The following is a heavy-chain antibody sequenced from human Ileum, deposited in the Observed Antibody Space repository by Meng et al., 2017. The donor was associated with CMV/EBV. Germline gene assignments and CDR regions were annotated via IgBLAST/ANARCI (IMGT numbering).Heavy chain of an antibody. CDR2: TFFSGNT. CDR3: ARFRIAALGNLFDP. J-gene: IGHJ5*02. V-gene: IGHV4-30-4*08. Sequence: QLDLQVSGPGPVNTPQTMSLSCTVSGSAISSGDDYWSWIRQPTGKCLEWIGYTFFSGNTYYNPSLNNRVIISIDTPRNQFSLKVDSVTAADTAVYYCARFRIAALGNLFDPWGHGTLVTVSS. CDR1: GSAISSGDDY. D-gene: IGHD6-13*01.